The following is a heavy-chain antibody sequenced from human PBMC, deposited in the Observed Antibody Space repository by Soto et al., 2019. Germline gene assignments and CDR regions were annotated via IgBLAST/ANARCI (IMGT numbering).Heavy chain of an antibody. V-gene: IGHV1-18*01. J-gene: IGHJ5*02. D-gene: IGHD6-19*01. CDR3: ARGRGYDWGIAVAGRDNWFDP. Sequence: QVPLVQSGAEVKKPGASVTVSCKASGYTFTCYGIRWVRPAPGQGLAWMGWISAYNGNTNYAQTLQGRVTMTTDTSTSTAYMELRSLRSDDTAVYYCARGRGYDWGIAVAGRDNWFDPWGQGTLVTVSS. CDR1: GYTFTCYG. CDR2: ISAYNGNT.